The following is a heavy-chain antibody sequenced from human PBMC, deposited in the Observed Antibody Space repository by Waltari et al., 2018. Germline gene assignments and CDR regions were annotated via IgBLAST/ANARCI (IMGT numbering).Heavy chain of an antibody. CDR3: ARKGYSSGWYHDFDY. D-gene: IGHD6-19*01. CDR2: IYSGGST. V-gene: IGHV3-66*01. Sequence: EVQLVESGGGLVQPGGSLRLSCAASGFTVSSNYMRWVRQAPGKGLEWVSVIYSGGSTYYADSVKGRFTISRDNSKNTLYLQMNSLRAEDTAVYYCARKGYSSGWYHDFDYWGQGTLVTVSS. CDR1: GFTVSSNY. J-gene: IGHJ4*02.